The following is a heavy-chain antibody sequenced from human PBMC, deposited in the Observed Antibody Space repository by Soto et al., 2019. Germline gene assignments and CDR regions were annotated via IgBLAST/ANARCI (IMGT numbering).Heavy chain of an antibody. Sequence: QVQLVQSGAEVKKPGASVKVSCKASGYSFKNYGISWVRQAPGQGLEWMGWIYPYNGKTNYAQRFQGSVTVTTDASTSTAYLELRSLRSDDTAVYYCARVGGVAVPGDYWGQGTLATVSS. V-gene: IGHV1-18*04. CDR1: GYSFKNYG. J-gene: IGHJ4*02. CDR3: ARVGGVAVPGDY. D-gene: IGHD6-19*01. CDR2: IYPYNGKT.